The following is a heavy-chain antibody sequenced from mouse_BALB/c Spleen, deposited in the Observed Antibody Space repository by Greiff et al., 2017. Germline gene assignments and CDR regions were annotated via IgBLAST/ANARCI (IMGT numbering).Heavy chain of an antibody. CDR2: ISSGGSYT. D-gene: IGHD2-2*01. CDR1: GFTFSSYA. Sequence: EVQVVESGGGLVKPGGSLKLSCAASGFTFSSYAMSWVRQSPEKRLEWVAEISSGGSYTYYPDTVTGRFTISRDNAKNTLYLEMSSLRSEDTAMYYCARDEGYEEGAMDYWGQGTSVTVSS. J-gene: IGHJ4*01. V-gene: IGHV5-9-4*01. CDR3: ARDEGYEEGAMDY.